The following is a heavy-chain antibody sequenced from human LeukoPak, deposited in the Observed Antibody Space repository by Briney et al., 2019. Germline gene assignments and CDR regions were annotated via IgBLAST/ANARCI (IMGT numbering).Heavy chain of an antibody. CDR1: GFTFSSYA. D-gene: IGHD6-13*01. Sequence: PGRSLRLSCAASGFTFSSYAMHWVRQAPGKGLEWVAVISYDGSNKYYADSVKGRFTISRDSSKNTLYLQMNSLRAEDTAVYYCAKDGSSRWYYGMDVWGQGTTVTVSS. J-gene: IGHJ6*02. V-gene: IGHV3-30*04. CDR2: ISYDGSNK. CDR3: AKDGSSRWYYGMDV.